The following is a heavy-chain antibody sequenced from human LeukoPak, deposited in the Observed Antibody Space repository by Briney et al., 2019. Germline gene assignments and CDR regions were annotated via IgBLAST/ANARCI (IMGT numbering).Heavy chain of an antibody. D-gene: IGHD2/OR15-2a*01. CDR3: ARERGSTTTCYCGMDV. J-gene: IGHJ6*02. CDR2: VSFDGSKR. Sequence: GRTLRLSCAASGFTFSSYGMHWVRQAPGKGLEWVAVVSFDGSKRYYADSAKGRFSISRDNSENTLYLQMNSLRAEDTAVYYCARERGSTTTCYCGMDVWGQGITVTVS. CDR1: GFTFSSYG. V-gene: IGHV3-30*03.